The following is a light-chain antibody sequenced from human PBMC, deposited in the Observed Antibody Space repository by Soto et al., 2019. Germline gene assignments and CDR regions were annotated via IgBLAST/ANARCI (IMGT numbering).Light chain of an antibody. CDR1: QGIRNY. CDR2: AAT. V-gene: IGKV1-17*03. J-gene: IGKJ1*01. CDR3: LQHYGYTWA. Sequence: DIQMTQSPSAMSASIGDRVTITCRASQGIRNYVAWFQQKPGGVPKRLIFAATALQVGVPSRFSGGGSGTEFTLKISSLQPEDSASYYCLQHYGYTWAFGQGTKVEIK.